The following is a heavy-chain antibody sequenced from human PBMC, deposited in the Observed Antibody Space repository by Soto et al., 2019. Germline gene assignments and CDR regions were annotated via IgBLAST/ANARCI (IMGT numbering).Heavy chain of an antibody. D-gene: IGHD3-22*01. Sequence: SETLSLTCTVSGGSIRSYYWSWIRQPPGKGLEYIGYIYHSGSTYYNPSLKSRVTISVDRSKNQFSLKLSSVTAADTAVYYCARTYYYDSSGYYYALDYWGQGTLVTVSS. CDR1: GGSIRSYY. CDR2: IYHSGST. V-gene: IGHV4-59*12. J-gene: IGHJ4*02. CDR3: ARTYYYDSSGYYYALDY.